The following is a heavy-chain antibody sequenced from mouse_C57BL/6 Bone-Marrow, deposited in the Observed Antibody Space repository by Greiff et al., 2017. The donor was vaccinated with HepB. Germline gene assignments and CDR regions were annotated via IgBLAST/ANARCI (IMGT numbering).Heavy chain of an antibody. D-gene: IGHD2-4*01. V-gene: IGHV5-9*01. CDR2: ISGGGGNT. CDR1: GFTFSSYT. CDR3: ARLGYDYDNYFDY. Sequence: EVMLVESGGGLVKPGGSLKLSCAASGFTFSSYTMSWVRQTPEKRLEWVATISGGGGNTYYPDSVKGRFTISRDNAKNTLYLQMSSLRSEDTALYYCARLGYDYDNYFDYWGQGTTLTGSS. J-gene: IGHJ2*01.